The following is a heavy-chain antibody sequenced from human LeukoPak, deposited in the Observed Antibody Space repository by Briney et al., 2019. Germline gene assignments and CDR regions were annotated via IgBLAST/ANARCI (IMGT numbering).Heavy chain of an antibody. D-gene: IGHD4-17*01. CDR2: ICCYGSNK. CDR1: GSTFSSYG. CDR3: ARDGSVNDYGGYAGAFDI. V-gene: IGHV3-33*08. J-gene: IGHJ3*02. Sequence: PGGSLRLSCAASGSTFSSYGMHWFRQAPGKGLEWVAVICCYGSNKYYADSVKGRFTISRDNSKNTLYLQMNSLRAEDTAVYYCARDGSVNDYGGYAGAFDIWGKGTMVTVSS.